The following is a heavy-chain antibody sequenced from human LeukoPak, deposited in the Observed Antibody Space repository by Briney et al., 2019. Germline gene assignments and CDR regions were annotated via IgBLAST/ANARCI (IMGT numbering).Heavy chain of an antibody. D-gene: IGHD6-19*01. V-gene: IGHV4-39*01. J-gene: IGHJ5*02. Sequence: SETLTLTCTVSGGSISTGGYFWAWSRQAQEKGLVWTGSGFYSGNSYKNPSLKGRVTISVDKYKNQFSLEVHSVTVADSATYYCARHNQWLVHRWFDPWGHGAPVTVSS. CDR1: GGSISTGGYF. CDR3: ARHNQWLVHRWFDP. CDR2: GFYSGNS.